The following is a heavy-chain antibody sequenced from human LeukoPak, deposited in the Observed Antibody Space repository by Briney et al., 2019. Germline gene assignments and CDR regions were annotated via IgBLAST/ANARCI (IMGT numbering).Heavy chain of an antibody. CDR2: ISSSGSTI. J-gene: IGHJ4*02. V-gene: IGHV3-11*01. Sequence: GGSLRLSCAASGFPFSDYYMSWIRQAPGKGLEWVSYISSSGSTIYYADSVKGRFTISRDNAKNSLYLQMNSLRAEDTAVYYCARETQSPYGDNDGSDYWGQGTLVTVSS. D-gene: IGHD4-17*01. CDR1: GFPFSDYY. CDR3: ARETQSPYGDNDGSDY.